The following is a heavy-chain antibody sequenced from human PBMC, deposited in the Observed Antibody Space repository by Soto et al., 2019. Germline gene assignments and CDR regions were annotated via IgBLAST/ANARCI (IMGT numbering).Heavy chain of an antibody. CDR2: INHSGST. V-gene: IGHV4-34*01. D-gene: IGHD5-12*01. CDR1: GGYFSGYY. Sequence: SETLSLTCAVYGGYFSGYYWSWIRQPPGKGLEWIGEINHSGSTNYNPSLKSRVTISVDTSKNQFSLKLSSVTAAVTAVYYCARAATGSGYDRAFDICGQGTMVTGSS. J-gene: IGHJ3*02. CDR3: ARAATGSGYDRAFDI.